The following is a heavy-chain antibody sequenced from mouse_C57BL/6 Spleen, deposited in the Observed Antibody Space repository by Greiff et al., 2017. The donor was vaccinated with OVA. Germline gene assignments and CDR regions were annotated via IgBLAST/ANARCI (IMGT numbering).Heavy chain of an antibody. CDR1: GYTFTSDW. CDR3: ARRYYGSSYDWYFDV. D-gene: IGHD1-1*01. Sequence: QVQLQQPGAELVMPGASVKLSCKASGYTFTSDWMHWVKQRPGQGLEWIGEIDPSDSYTNYNQKFKGKSTLTVDKSSSTAYMQLSSLTAEDSAVYYCARRYYGSSYDWYFDVWGTGTTVTVSS. V-gene: IGHV1-69*01. J-gene: IGHJ1*03. CDR2: IDPSDSYT.